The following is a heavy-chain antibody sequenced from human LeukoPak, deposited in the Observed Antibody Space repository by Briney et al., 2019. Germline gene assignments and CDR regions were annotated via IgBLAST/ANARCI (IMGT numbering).Heavy chain of an antibody. D-gene: IGHD5-18*01. CDR3: ARDHIGYSYGSLFDY. Sequence: PGGSLRLSCAASGFTFSSYGMHWVRQAPGKGLEWVAVIWYDGSNKYYADSVKGRFTISRDNSKNTLYLQMNSLRAEDTAVYYCARDHIGYSYGSLFDYWGQGTLVTVSS. CDR2: IWYDGSNK. V-gene: IGHV3-33*01. J-gene: IGHJ4*02. CDR1: GFTFSSYG.